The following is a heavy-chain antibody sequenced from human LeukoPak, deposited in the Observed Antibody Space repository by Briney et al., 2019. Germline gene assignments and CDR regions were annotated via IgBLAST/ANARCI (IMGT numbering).Heavy chain of an antibody. Sequence: PSETLSLTCTVSGASIETLYWFWIWQPPGKRLEWIGHITYSGTTNYNPSLMSRVTMSMDTSKNQFSLRLSSVTAADTAVYYCARDSRPSWAYVWGQGTLVTVSS. V-gene: IGHV4-59*01. CDR2: ITYSGTT. J-gene: IGHJ4*02. CDR1: GASIETLY. CDR3: ARDSRPSWAYV. D-gene: IGHD3-16*01.